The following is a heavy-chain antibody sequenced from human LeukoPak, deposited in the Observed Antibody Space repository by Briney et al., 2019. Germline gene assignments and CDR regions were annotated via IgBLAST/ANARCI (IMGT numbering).Heavy chain of an antibody. CDR2: IRSKANSYAT. J-gene: IGHJ4*02. CDR3: TRHQYSSGWEIDY. D-gene: IGHD6-19*01. Sequence: PGGSLRLSCAASGFTFSGSAMHWVRQASGKGLEWVGRIRSKANSYATAYAASVKGRFTISRDDSKNTAYLQMNSLKNEDTAVYYCTRHQYSSGWEIDYWGQGTLVTVSS. V-gene: IGHV3-73*01. CDR1: GFTFSGSA.